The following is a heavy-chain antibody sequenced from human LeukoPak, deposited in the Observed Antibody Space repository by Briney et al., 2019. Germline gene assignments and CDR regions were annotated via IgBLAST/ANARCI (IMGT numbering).Heavy chain of an antibody. J-gene: IGHJ4*02. V-gene: IGHV3-23*01. CDR3: AKTGTEEGYGIYFDH. Sequence: SGGSLRLSCAASGFTFSSYAMSWVRQAPGKGLEWVSAISGSGGSTYYADSVKGRFTISRDNSKNTVFLQMSSLRAEDTAVYYCAKTGTEEGYGIYFDHWGQGTLVTVSS. CDR1: GFTFSSYA. D-gene: IGHD5-24*01. CDR2: ISGSGGST.